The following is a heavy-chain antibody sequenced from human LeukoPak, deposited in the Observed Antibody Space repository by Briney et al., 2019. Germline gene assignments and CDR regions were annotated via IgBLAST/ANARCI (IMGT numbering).Heavy chain of an antibody. CDR2: MNPNSGNT. D-gene: IGHD3-10*01. CDR3: ARKFLGNRGYYFDY. Sequence: ASVKVSCKASGYTFTSYDINWVRQATGQGLEWMGWMNPNSGNTGYAQKFQGRVTMTRNTSIRTAYMELSSLRSEDTAIYYCARKFLGNRGYYFDYWGQGTLVTVSS. V-gene: IGHV1-8*01. CDR1: GYTFTSYD. J-gene: IGHJ4*02.